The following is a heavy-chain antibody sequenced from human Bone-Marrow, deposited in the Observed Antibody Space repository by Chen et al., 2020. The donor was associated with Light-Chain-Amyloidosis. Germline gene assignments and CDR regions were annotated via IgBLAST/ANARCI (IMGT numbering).Heavy chain of an antibody. D-gene: IGHD3-3*01. J-gene: IGHJ4*02. CDR1: GGSISRGDYY. CDR3: ARGDYDLGYFDY. Sequence: QVQLQVSGPGLVKPSQTLSLPCTVSGGSISRGDYYWSWIRQPPGKGLEWIGYSYYSGSSHFNPSLKSRVTMSLDTSKNQFSLKLNSVTAADTAVFYCARGDYDLGYFDYWGQGMLVTVSS. CDR2: SYYSGSS. V-gene: IGHV4-30-4*01.